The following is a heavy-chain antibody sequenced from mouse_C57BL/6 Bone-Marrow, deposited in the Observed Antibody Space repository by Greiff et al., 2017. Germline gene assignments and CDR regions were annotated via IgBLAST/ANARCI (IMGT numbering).Heavy chain of an antibody. Sequence: QVQLQQPGAELVRPGTSVKLSCKASGYTFTSYWMHWVKQRPGQGLEWIGVIDPSDSYTNYNQKFKGKATLTVDTSSSTAYMQLSSLTSEDAAVYYCATGQPAWFAYWGQGTLVTVSA. D-gene: IGHD3-3*01. CDR2: IDPSDSYT. CDR1: GYTFTSYW. V-gene: IGHV1-59*01. CDR3: ATGQPAWFAY. J-gene: IGHJ3*01.